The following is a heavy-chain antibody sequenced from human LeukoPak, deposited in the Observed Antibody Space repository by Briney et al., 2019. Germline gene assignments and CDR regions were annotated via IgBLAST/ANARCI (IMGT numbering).Heavy chain of an antibody. J-gene: IGHJ4*02. CDR3: ARDSGRGYYFDY. D-gene: IGHD6-25*01. V-gene: IGHV3-33*08. CDR2: IWYDGSNK. CDR1: GFSFSDYY. Sequence: GGSLRLSCVASGFSFSDYYMSWIRQAPGKGLEWVAVIWYDGSNKYYADSVRGRFTISRDNSENTLYLQMNSLRAEDTAVYYCARDSGRGYYFDYWGQGTLVTVSS.